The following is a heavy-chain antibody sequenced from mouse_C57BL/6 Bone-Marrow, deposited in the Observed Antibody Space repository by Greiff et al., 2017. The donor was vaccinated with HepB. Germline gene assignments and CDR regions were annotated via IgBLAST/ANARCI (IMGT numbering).Heavy chain of an antibody. J-gene: IGHJ3*01. Sequence: VKLMESGPGLVAPSQSLSITCTVSGFSLTSYGVDWVRQPPGKGLEWLGVIWGGGSTNYNSALMSRLSISKDNSKSQVLLKMNSLQTDDKARYYCARLYGHGAYWGQGTLVTVSA. D-gene: IGHD1-1*01. CDR3: ARLYGHGAY. V-gene: IGHV2-9*01. CDR2: IWGGGST. CDR1: GFSLTSYG.